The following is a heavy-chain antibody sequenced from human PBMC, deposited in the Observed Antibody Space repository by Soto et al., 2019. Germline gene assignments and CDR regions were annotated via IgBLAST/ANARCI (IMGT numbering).Heavy chain of an antibody. D-gene: IGHD3-16*01. Sequence: QVQLVQSGAEVKKPGSSVKVSCKASGDTFRSHGISWVRQAPGQGLEWMGGIIPILGTTNYAQKFQDRVTIIADESTSTVYMELGSVRPDDTAVYYCARVGVMVSKYDYYCAMDVWGQGTTVTVSS. CDR1: GDTFRSHG. CDR2: IIPILGTT. CDR3: ARVGVMVSKYDYYCAMDV. J-gene: IGHJ6*02. V-gene: IGHV1-69*01.